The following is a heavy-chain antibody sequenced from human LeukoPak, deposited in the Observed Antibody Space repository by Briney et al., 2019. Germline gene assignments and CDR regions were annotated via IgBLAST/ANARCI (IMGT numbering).Heavy chain of an antibody. CDR2: IYYSGGIT. Sequence: PSETLSLTCTVSGGSISSGDYYWSWIRQPPGKGLEWIGYIYYSGGITYYNPSLKSRVTISVDTSKNQFSLKLSSVTAADTAVYYCASATMIVVVINPLFDYWGQGTLVTVSS. J-gene: IGHJ4*02. V-gene: IGHV4-30-4*01. D-gene: IGHD3-22*01. CDR3: ASATMIVVVINPLFDY. CDR1: GGSISSGDYY.